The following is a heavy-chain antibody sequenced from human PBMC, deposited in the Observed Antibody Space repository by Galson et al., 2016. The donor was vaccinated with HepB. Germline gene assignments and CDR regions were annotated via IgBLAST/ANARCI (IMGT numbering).Heavy chain of an antibody. D-gene: IGHD1-1*01. Sequence: SETLSLTCSVSGGSVNSTNYYWGWIRLTPGMGLEWIGNIYSTGSTYYNPSLKTRVIISRDTSKNQFSLKLTSMTAADTAVYYCARRFGWNPFDYWGQGTLVTVSS. CDR1: GGSVNSTNYY. J-gene: IGHJ4*02. CDR2: IYSTGST. V-gene: IGHV4-39*01. CDR3: ARRFGWNPFDY.